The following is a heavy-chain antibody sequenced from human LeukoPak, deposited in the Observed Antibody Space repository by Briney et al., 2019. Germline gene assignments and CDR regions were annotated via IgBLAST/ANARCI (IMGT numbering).Heavy chain of an antibody. CDR1: GGSFSGYY. J-gene: IGHJ4*02. CDR3: ARGAGEEDIVVVPAATSGGYFDY. D-gene: IGHD2-2*01. CDR2: INHSGST. V-gene: IGHV4-34*01. Sequence: SETLSLTCAVYGGSFSGYYWSWIRQPPGKGLEWIGEINHSGSTNYNPPLKSRVTISVDTSKNQFSLKLSSVTAADTAVYYCARGAGEEDIVVVPAATSGGYFDYWGQGTLVTVSS.